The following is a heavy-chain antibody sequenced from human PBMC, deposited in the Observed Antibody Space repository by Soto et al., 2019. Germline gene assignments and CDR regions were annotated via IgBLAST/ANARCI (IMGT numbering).Heavy chain of an antibody. V-gene: IGHV3-30*18. CDR1: GFTFSSYG. CDR2: ISYDGSNK. D-gene: IGHD1-1*01. J-gene: IGHJ4*02. Sequence: SLRLSCAASGFTFSSYGMHWVRQAPGKGLEWVAVISYDGSNKYYADSVKGRFTISRDNSKNTLYLQMNSLRAEDTAVYYCAKDPTLEGQDYWGQGTLVTVSS. CDR3: AKDPTLEGQDY.